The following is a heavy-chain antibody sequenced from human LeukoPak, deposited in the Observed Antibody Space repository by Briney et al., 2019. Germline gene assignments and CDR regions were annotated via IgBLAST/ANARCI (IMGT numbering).Heavy chain of an antibody. CDR3: ARVDLTYYYGSGSSIPAAFDI. D-gene: IGHD3-10*01. CDR1: GYTFTGYY. V-gene: IGHV1-2*02. CDR2: INPNSGGT. Sequence: ASVKVSCKASGYTFTGYYMHWVRQAPGQGLEWMGWINPNSGGTNYAQKFQGRVTMTRDTSISTAYRELSRLRSDDTAVYYCARVDLTYYYGSGSSIPAAFDIWGQGTMVTVSS. J-gene: IGHJ3*02.